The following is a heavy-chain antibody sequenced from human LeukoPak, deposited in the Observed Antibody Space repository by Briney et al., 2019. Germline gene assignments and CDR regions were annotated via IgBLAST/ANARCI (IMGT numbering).Heavy chain of an antibody. D-gene: IGHD6-13*01. Sequence: GPSVTLSFTASGYTFTPAFIHWERHGPGQGQVWKGVVTPSGGSTIYPQRFQGRDTMTADPSTSTVYVELSSLRCQDTAVYYCGRDCSRWDLDYWGQGTLVTVSS. J-gene: IGHJ4*02. CDR1: GYTFTPAF. CDR2: VTPSGGST. V-gene: IGHV1-46*01. CDR3: GRDCSRWDLDY.